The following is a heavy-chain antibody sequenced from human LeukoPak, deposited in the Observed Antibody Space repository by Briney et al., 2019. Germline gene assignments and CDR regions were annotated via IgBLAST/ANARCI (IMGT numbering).Heavy chain of an antibody. J-gene: IGHJ6*03. D-gene: IGHD3-10*01. CDR2: ISGSGVST. CDR1: GFTFSRYA. Sequence: GGSLRLSCADSGFTFSRYAMTWVRQAPGKGLEWVSAISGSGVSTYYADSVKGRFSISRDSSKNTLYLQMNSLRDEDTAIYYCAKDVRGDYYGSGSPYPNYMDVWGKGTTVTVSS. CDR3: AKDVRGDYYGSGSPYPNYMDV. V-gene: IGHV3-23*01.